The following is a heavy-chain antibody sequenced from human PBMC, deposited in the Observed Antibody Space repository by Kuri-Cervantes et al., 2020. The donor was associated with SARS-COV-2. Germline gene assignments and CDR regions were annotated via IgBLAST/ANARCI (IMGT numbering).Heavy chain of an antibody. V-gene: IGHV5-51*01. CDR2: IYPGDSDT. CDR3: ARILRYQPNYYYYGMDV. D-gene: IGHD3-9*01. Sequence: GGSLRLSCKGSGYSFTSYWIGWVRQMPGKGLEWMGIIYPGDSDTRYSPSFQGHVTISADKSISTAYLQWSSLKASDTAMYYCARILRYQPNYYYYGMDVWGQGTTVTVSS. J-gene: IGHJ6*02. CDR1: GYSFTSYW.